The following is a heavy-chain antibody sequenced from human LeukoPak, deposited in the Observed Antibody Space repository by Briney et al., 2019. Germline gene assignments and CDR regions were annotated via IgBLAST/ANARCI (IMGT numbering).Heavy chain of an antibody. CDR2: ISSSSSTI. D-gene: IGHD3-22*01. CDR1: GFTFSSYS. J-gene: IGHJ4*02. V-gene: IGHV3-48*04. CDR3: ARDRKYYYDSSGYYYLSFDY. Sequence: GGSLRLSCAASGFTFSSYSMNWVRQAPGKGLEWVSYISSSSSTIYYADSVKGRFTISRDNAKNSLYLQMNSLRAEDTAVYYCARDRKYYYDSSGYYYLSFDYWGQGTLVTVSS.